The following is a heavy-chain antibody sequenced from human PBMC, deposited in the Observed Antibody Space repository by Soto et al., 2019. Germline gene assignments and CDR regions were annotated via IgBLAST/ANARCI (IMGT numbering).Heavy chain of an antibody. D-gene: IGHD3-22*01. J-gene: IGHJ5*02. Sequence: SETLSLTCAVSGGSISSSNWWSWVRQPPGKGLEWIGEIYHSGSTNYNPSLKSRVTISVDKSKNQFSLKLSSVTAADTAVYYCARKGTSYYYDSSGYSNWFDPSGQGTLVTVSA. V-gene: IGHV4-4*02. CDR2: IYHSGST. CDR1: GGSISSSNW. CDR3: ARKGTSYYYDSSGYSNWFDP.